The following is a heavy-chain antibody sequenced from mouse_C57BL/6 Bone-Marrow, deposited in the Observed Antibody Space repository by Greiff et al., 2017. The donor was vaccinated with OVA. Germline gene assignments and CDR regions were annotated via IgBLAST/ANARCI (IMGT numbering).Heavy chain of an antibody. D-gene: IGHD2-2*01. Sequence: QVQLQQPGPELVKPGASVKLSCKASGYTFTSYWMHWVKQRPGQGLEWIGNINPSNGGTNYNEKFKSKATLTVDKSSSTAYMQLSSLTSEDSAVYYGARRGYGYDYFDYWGQGTTLTVSS. CDR1: GYTFTSYW. V-gene: IGHV1-53*01. CDR2: INPSNGGT. J-gene: IGHJ2*01. CDR3: ARRGYGYDYFDY.